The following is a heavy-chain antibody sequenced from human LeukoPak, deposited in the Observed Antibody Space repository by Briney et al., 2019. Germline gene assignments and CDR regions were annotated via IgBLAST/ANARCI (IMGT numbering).Heavy chain of an antibody. D-gene: IGHD3-10*01. Sequence: WGSLRLSCAASGFTFSSYSIHWVRQAPGKGLEWVAVISYDGSNKYYADSVKGRFTISRDNSKNTLYLELNSLRAEDTAVYYCARDKYYYGSGSYFRYWGQGTLVTVSS. CDR2: ISYDGSNK. CDR1: GFTFSSYS. V-gene: IGHV3-30*03. CDR3: ARDKYYYGSGSYFRY. J-gene: IGHJ4*02.